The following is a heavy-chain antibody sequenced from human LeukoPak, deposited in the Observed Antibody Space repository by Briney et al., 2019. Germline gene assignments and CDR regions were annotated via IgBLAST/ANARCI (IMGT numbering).Heavy chain of an antibody. CDR3: AKGLAAGRWYYFDY. CDR1: GFTFSSYA. CDR2: ISYDGSNK. D-gene: IGHD6-13*01. V-gene: IGHV3-30-3*01. J-gene: IGHJ4*02. Sequence: GGSLRLSCAASGFTFSSYAMHWVRQAPGKGLEWVAVISYDGSNKYYADSVKGRFTISRDNSKNTLYLQMNSLRAEDTAVYYCAKGLAAGRWYYFDYWGQGTLVTVSS.